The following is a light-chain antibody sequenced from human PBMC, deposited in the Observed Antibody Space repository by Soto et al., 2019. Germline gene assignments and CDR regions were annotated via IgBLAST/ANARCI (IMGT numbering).Light chain of an antibody. CDR1: SGHSSYA. V-gene: IGLV4-69*01. CDR3: QTWGTGIRV. J-gene: IGLJ3*02. CDR2: LNSDGSH. Sequence: QPVLTQSPPASASLGASVKLTCTLSSGHSSYAIAWHQQQPEKGPRYLMKLNSDGSHSKGDGIPDRFSGSSSGAERYLTISSLQSEDEADYYCQTWGTGIRVFGGGTKVTVL.